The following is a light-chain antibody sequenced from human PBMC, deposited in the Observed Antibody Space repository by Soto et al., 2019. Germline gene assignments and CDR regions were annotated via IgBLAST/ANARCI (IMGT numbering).Light chain of an antibody. CDR1: QSLLHSNGYNY. J-gene: IGKJ2*01. V-gene: IGKV2-28*01. CDR2: LGS. CDR3: MQALQTPYT. Sequence: DIVMTQSPLSLPVTPGEPASISCRSSQSLLHSNGYNYLDWYLQKPGQSPQLLIYLGSNRASGVPDRFSGSGSGRDFTLKISRVEAEDVDVYYCMQALQTPYTFGQGTKLEIK.